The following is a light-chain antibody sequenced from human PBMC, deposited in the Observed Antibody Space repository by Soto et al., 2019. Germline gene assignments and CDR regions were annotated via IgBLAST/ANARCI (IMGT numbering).Light chain of an antibody. CDR1: QSVSNNY. V-gene: IGKV3-20*01. J-gene: IGKJ1*01. CDR3: QQYGSSGT. Sequence: EILLTQSPGTLSLSPGERSTLSCRAIQSVSNNYLALYQQTPGQAPRLLIYGASNRATGIQDRFSGSGSGTDFTLTISRLEPEDFAVYYCQQYGSSGTFGQGTKVHIK. CDR2: GAS.